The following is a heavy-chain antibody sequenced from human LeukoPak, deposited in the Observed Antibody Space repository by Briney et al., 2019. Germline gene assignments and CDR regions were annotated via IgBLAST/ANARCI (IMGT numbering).Heavy chain of an antibody. CDR3: AMLDKIAWGLLL. V-gene: IGHV5-51*01. CDR2: INSSDSDT. Sequence: GDSLNISCQGSGYPFPTFYIVWVRQMPGRGLGWRGSINSSDSDTKQSPSVEGQASFSGVRTTRSAYLQCNSLRAEDSARYYFAMLDKIAWGLLLWGQGTQVTVSS. J-gene: IGHJ4*02. D-gene: IGHD7-27*01. CDR1: GYPFPTFY.